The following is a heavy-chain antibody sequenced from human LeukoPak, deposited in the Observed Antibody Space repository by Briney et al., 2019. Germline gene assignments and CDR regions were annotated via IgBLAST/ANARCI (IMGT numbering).Heavy chain of an antibody. J-gene: IGHJ6*03. CDR2: INQDGSEK. V-gene: IGHV3-7*01. Sequence: GGSLRLSCAASGFTFTTYWMRWVREAPGQGLEWVANINQDGSEKYYVDSVKGRFTMSRDNAKNSLYLQMNSLRADDTAVYYCARTNSQARDYYYYMDVWGKGTTVTVPS. CDR3: ARTNSQARDYYYYMDV. D-gene: IGHD1-7*01. CDR1: GFTFTTYW.